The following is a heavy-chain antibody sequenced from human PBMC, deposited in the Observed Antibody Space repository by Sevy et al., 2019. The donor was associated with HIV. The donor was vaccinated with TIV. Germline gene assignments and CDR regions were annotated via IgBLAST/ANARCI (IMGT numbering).Heavy chain of an antibody. V-gene: IGHV3-15*01. CDR3: TTDAHDFTNYPSPYYFDQ. CDR2: IKSKTDGGPT. Sequence: GESLKISCAASGFTLSDAWMSRVRQAPGKGLEWVGRIKSKTDGGPTDYAAPVKGRFTISRDESKNTLYQQMNSLKTEDTAVYYCTTDAHDFTNYPSPYYFDQGGQGTLVTVSS. CDR1: GFTLSDAW. D-gene: IGHD4-4*01. J-gene: IGHJ4*02.